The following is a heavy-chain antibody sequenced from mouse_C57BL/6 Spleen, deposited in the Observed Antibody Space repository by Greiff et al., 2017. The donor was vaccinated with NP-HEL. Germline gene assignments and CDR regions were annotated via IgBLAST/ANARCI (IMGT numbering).Heavy chain of an antibody. CDR3: TRAFITTVVATGYFDV. D-gene: IGHD1-1*01. CDR1: GYTFTDYE. Sequence: QVQLKQSGAELVRPGASVTLSCKASGYTFTDYEMHWVKQTPVHGLEWIGAIDPETGGTAYNQKFKGKAILTADKSSSTAYMELRSLTSEDSAVYYCTRAFITTVVATGYFDVWGTGTTVTVSS. V-gene: IGHV1-15*01. J-gene: IGHJ1*03. CDR2: IDPETGGT.